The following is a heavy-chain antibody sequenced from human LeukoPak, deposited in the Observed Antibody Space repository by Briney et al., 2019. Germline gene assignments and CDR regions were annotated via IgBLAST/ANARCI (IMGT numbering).Heavy chain of an antibody. V-gene: IGHV4-61*02. CDR3: ARMSRSSTTPYYMDV. CDR1: GGSISSGSYY. D-gene: IGHD2-2*01. Sequence: ASQTLSLTCTVSGGSISSGSYYWSWIRQPAGKGLEWIGRIYTSGSTNYNPSLKSRVTISVDTSKNQFSLKLSSVTAADTAVYYCARMSRSSTTPYYMDVWGKGTTVTVSS. J-gene: IGHJ6*03. CDR2: IYTSGST.